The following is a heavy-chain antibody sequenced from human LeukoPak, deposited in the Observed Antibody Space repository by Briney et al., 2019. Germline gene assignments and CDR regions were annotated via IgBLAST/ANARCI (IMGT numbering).Heavy chain of an antibody. D-gene: IGHD6-6*01. V-gene: IGHV1-69*05. CDR2: IIPIFGTA. CDR1: GGTFSSYA. Sequence: ASVKVSCKASGGTFSSYAISWVRQAPGQGLEWMGGIIPIFGTANYAQKFQGRVTITTDESTSTAYMELSSLRSEDTAVYYCARDQIQDSSSPLDAFDIWGQGTMVTVSS. CDR3: ARDQIQDSSSPLDAFDI. J-gene: IGHJ3*02.